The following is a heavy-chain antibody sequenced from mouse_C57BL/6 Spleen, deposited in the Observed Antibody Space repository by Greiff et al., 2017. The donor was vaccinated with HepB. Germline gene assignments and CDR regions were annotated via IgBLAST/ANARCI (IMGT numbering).Heavy chain of an antibody. D-gene: IGHD1-1*01. CDR1: GFTFSSYT. CDR2: ISGGGGNT. V-gene: IGHV5-9*01. CDR3: ARHIVLRSSFDY. Sequence: EVKVVESGGGLVKPGGSLKLSCAASGFTFSSYTMSWVRQTPEKRLEWVATISGGGGNTYYPDSVKGRFTISRDNAKNTLYLQMSSLRSEDTALYYCARHIVLRSSFDYWGQGTTLTVSS. J-gene: IGHJ2*01.